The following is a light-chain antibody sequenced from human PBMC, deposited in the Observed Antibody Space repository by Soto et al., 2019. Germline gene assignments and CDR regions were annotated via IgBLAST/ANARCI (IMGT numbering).Light chain of an antibody. J-gene: IGKJ3*01. Sequence: EIVMTQSPATLAVSPGDTATLSCRASQSLGGNLAWYQQKPGQAPRLLIFRASSRAKGVPARFSASGSGTEFTLTISGLQSEDFAVYYCHQYDNAPFTFGPGTRVGIK. CDR3: HQYDNAPFT. CDR2: RAS. CDR1: QSLGGN. V-gene: IGKV3-15*01.